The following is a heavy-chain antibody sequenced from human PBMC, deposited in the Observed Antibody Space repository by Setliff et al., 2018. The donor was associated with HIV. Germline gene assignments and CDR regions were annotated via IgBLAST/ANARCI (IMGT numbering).Heavy chain of an antibody. CDR2: IYYSGNT. J-gene: IGHJ4*02. D-gene: IGHD3-3*01. CDR3: ATSRGGYYDARY. V-gene: IGHV4-59*06. Sequence: PSETLSLTCTVSGGSISSYYWSWIRQPPGKGLEWIGYIYYSGNTYYNPSLKSRVFISVDTSKNQFSLRLSSVTAADTAVYFCATSRGGYYDARYWGQGTLVTVSS. CDR1: GGSISSYY.